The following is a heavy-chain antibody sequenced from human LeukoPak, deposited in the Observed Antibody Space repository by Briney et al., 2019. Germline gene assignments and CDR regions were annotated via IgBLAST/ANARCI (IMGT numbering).Heavy chain of an antibody. V-gene: IGHV3-48*03. D-gene: IGHD6-19*01. Sequence: PGGSLRLSCAASEFAFSVYEMYWVRQAPGKGLEWGSYISSSGGTRYYADSVKGRFTISRDNAKNSLYLQMNSLRAEDTAVYYCTTLTVASSFDYWGQGALVTVSS. CDR3: TTLTVASSFDY. J-gene: IGHJ4*02. CDR1: EFAFSVYE. CDR2: ISSSGGTR.